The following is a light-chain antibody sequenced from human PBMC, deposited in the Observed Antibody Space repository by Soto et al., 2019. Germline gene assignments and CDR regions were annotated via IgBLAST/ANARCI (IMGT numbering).Light chain of an antibody. Sequence: QLVLTQPASVSGSPGQSITISCTGTSSDVGAYNYVSWYQHHPGNAPKLLIYDVSTRPSGVSNRFSGSKSGNTASLTISGLQAEDEADYYCSSYTTSTTRVFGTETKLTVL. CDR1: SSDVGAYNY. CDR3: SSYTTSTTRV. J-gene: IGLJ1*01. V-gene: IGLV2-14*03. CDR2: DVS.